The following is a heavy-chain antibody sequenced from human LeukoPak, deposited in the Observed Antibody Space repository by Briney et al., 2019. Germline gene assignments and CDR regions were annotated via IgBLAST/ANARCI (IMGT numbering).Heavy chain of an antibody. D-gene: IGHD5-12*01. CDR2: ISSSGSTI. J-gene: IGHJ5*02. V-gene: IGHV3-11*01. Sequence: GGSLRLSCAASGFTFSDYYMSWIRQAPGKGLEWVSYISSSGSTIYYADSVKGRFTISRDNAKNSLYLQMNSLRAEDTAVYYCARDGYSGTPDWFDPWGQGTLVTVSP. CDR1: GFTFSDYY. CDR3: ARDGYSGTPDWFDP.